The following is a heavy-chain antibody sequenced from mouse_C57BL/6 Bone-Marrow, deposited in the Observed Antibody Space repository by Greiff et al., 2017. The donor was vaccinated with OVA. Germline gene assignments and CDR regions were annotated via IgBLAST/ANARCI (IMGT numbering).Heavy chain of an antibody. CDR3: ARSGDGYDVGIYYAMDY. CDR1: GYTFTNYW. Sequence: QVQLQQSGAELVRPGTSVKMSCKASGYTFTNYWIGWAKQRPGHGLEWIGDIYPGGGYTNYNEKFKGQATLTADKSSSTAYMQFSSLTSEDSAIYYCARSGDGYDVGIYYAMDYWGQGTSVTVSS. V-gene: IGHV1-63*01. CDR2: IYPGGGYT. D-gene: IGHD2-2*01. J-gene: IGHJ4*01.